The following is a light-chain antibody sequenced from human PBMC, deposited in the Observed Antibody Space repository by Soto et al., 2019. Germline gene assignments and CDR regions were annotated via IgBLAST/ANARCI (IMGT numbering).Light chain of an antibody. CDR1: SSNIGAGYD. V-gene: IGLV1-40*01. CDR3: QSYDSRLSGSHVV. J-gene: IGLJ2*01. Sequence: QSVLTQPPSVSGAPGQRVTISCTGSSSNIGAGYDVHWYQQLPGTAPKLLIYGNSNRPSGVPDRFSGSKSGTSASLAITGLEAEDEADYCCQSYDSRLSGSHVVFGGGTKLTVL. CDR2: GNS.